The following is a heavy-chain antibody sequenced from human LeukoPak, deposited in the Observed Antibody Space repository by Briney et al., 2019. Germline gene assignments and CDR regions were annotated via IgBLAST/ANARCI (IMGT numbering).Heavy chain of an antibody. CDR3: TRMITARPPGWFDP. CDR1: GYTFGDYA. Sequence: GGSLRLSCTASGYTFGDYAMHWVRQASGKGLEWVGRIRSKGNNYATAYAASVEGRFTISRDDSKNTAYLQMNSLKTEDTAVYYCTRMITARPPGWFDPWGQGTLVTVSS. D-gene: IGHD6-6*01. CDR2: IRSKGNNYAT. V-gene: IGHV3-73*01. J-gene: IGHJ5*02.